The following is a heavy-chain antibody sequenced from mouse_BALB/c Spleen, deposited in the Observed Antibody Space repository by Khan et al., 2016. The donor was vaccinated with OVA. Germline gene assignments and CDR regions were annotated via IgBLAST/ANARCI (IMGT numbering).Heavy chain of an antibody. V-gene: IGHV1-7*01. D-gene: IGHD1-1*01. CDR3: ARRGLRWDFDY. CDR1: GYTFINYW. J-gene: IGHJ2*01. Sequence: VQLQQSGAELAKPGASVKMSCKASGYTFINYWILWVKQRPGQGLEWIGYINPSTGYNEYNQNFKDKATLTADKSSSTAYMQLSSLTSEDSAVDYCARRGLRWDFDYWGQGTTLTVSS. CDR2: INPSTGYN.